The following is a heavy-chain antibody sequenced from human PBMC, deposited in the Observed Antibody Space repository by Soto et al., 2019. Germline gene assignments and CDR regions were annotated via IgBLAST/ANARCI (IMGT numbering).Heavy chain of an antibody. Sequence: SETLSLTCTVSGGSISSGDYYWSWIRQPPGKGLERIGYIYYSGSTYYNPSLKSRVTISVDTSKNQFSLKLSSVTAADTAVYYCARDRHLIVVVPAAIESYYYYYYGMDVWGQGTTVTVSS. D-gene: IGHD2-2*02. CDR2: IYYSGST. V-gene: IGHV4-30-4*01. J-gene: IGHJ6*02. CDR3: ARDRHLIVVVPAAIESYYYYYYGMDV. CDR1: GGSISSGDYY.